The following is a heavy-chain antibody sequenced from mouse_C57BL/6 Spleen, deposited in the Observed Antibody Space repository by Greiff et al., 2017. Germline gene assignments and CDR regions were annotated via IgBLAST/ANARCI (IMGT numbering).Heavy chain of an antibody. Sequence: EVKLQESGPGLAKPSQTLSLTCSVTGYSITSDYWNWIRKFPGNKLEYMGYISYSGSPYYNPSLKSRISITRDTSKNQYYLQLNSVTTEDTATYYCARSITTVVGGDYFDYWGQGATLTVSS. J-gene: IGHJ2*01. CDR1: GYSITSDY. CDR2: ISYSGSP. V-gene: IGHV3-8*01. D-gene: IGHD1-1*01. CDR3: ARSITTVVGGDYFDY.